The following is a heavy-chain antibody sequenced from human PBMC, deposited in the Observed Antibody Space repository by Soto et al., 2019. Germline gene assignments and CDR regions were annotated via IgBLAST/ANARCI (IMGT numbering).Heavy chain of an antibody. CDR3: AKRPLNWGRWYFDL. V-gene: IGHV3-23*01. D-gene: IGHD7-27*01. CDR1: GITFSNYA. J-gene: IGHJ2*01. CDR2: ISDSGSFT. Sequence: EVQLLESGGGLVQPGGSLRLSCAASGITFSNYAMTWVRQAPGKGLEWVSVISDSGSFTFYADSAKGRFTISRDNSGGTLYLQMNSLRAEDTAIYYCAKRPLNWGRWYFDLWGRGTLVTVSS.